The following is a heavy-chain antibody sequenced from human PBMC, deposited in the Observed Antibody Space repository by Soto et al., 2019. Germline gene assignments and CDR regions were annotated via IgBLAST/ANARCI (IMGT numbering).Heavy chain of an antibody. CDR1: GGSISSSTYF. CDR2: IDYSGTT. CDR3: ARHGAPSGSCSECFRH. J-gene: IGHJ1*01. Sequence: QLQLQESGPGLVKPSETLSLTCTVSGGSISSSTYFWGWIRQPPGKGLEWIGSIDYSGTTYYNTSPRARSSRPVGTYNHQFSLRLRCVAAADTAVYYCARHGAPSGSCSECFRHWGQGTLLTVSS. D-gene: IGHD1-26*01. V-gene: IGHV4-39*01.